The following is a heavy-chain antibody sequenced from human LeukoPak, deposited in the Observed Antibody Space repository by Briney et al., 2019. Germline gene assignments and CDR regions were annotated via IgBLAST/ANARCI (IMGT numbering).Heavy chain of an antibody. D-gene: IGHD3-22*01. V-gene: IGHV4-30-4*01. Sequence: SETLSLTCTVSGGSISSGDYYWSWIRQPPGKGLEWIGYIYYSGSTYYSPSLKSRVTISVDTSKNQFSLKLSSVTAADTAVYYCAVRPTYYYDSSGYPPFDIWGQGTMVTVSS. CDR2: IYYSGST. CDR3: AVRPTYYYDSSGYPPFDI. J-gene: IGHJ3*02. CDR1: GGSISSGDYY.